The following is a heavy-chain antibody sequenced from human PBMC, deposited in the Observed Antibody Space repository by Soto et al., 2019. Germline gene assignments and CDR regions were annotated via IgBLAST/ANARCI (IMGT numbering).Heavy chain of an antibody. V-gene: IGHV4-59*08. CDR2: IYYSGST. Sequence: SETLSLTCTVSGGSISTYYWSWIRQPPGKGLEWIGYIYYSGSTNYNPSLKSRVTISIDTSKNQFSLKLSSVTAADTAVYYCASGSKYSGYDLYYWDQGTLVTVSS. CDR1: GGSISTYY. D-gene: IGHD5-12*01. CDR3: ASGSKYSGYDLYY. J-gene: IGHJ4*02.